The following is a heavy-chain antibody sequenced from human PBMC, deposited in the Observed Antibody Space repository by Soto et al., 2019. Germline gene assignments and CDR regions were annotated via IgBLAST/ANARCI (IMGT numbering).Heavy chain of an antibody. CDR3: ARQDIVVVGREGWFDP. J-gene: IGHJ5*02. CDR1: GGSISSSSYY. CDR2: IYYSGST. Sequence: QLQLQESGPGLVKPSETLSLTCTVSGGSISSSSYYWGWIRQPPGKGLEWIGSIYYSGSTYYNPSLKSRVTISVDTSKNQFSLKPSSVTAADTAVYYCARQDIVVVGREGWFDPWGQGTLVTVSS. V-gene: IGHV4-39*01. D-gene: IGHD2-15*01.